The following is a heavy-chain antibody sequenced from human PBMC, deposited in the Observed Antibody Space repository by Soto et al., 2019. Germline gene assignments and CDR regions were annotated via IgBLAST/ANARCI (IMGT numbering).Heavy chain of an antibody. J-gene: IGHJ4*02. CDR3: ARGSATTGYLVDY. Sequence: EVHLLESGGGLVQPGGSLRLSCAASGFTFSNYAMTWVRQAPGKGLQWVSAISGSGSSTKYADSVKGRFTISRDNSKSTLSLQMNSLRGEDTAVYFCARGSATTGYLVDYWGQGTLVTVSS. CDR1: GFTFSNYA. CDR2: ISGSGSST. D-gene: IGHD3-9*01. V-gene: IGHV3-23*01.